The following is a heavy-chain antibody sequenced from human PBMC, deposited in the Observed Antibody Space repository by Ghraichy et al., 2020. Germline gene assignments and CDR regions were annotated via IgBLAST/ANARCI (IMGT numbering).Heavy chain of an antibody. CDR3: ARDGGNWNYYFGWGGPRNELRPVDY. Sequence: GGSLRLSCAASGFTFSSYWMSWVRQAPGKGLEWVANIKQDGSEKYYVDSVKGRFTISRDNAKNSLYLQMNSLRAEDTAVYYCARDGGNWNYYFGWGGPRNELRPVDYWGQGTLVTVSS. CDR2: IKQDGSEK. D-gene: IGHD1-7*01. J-gene: IGHJ4*02. CDR1: GFTFSSYW. V-gene: IGHV3-7*03.